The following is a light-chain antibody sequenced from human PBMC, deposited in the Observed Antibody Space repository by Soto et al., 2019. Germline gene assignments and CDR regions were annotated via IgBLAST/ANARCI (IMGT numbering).Light chain of an antibody. CDR1: QTISSNN. CDR3: RQYGSWT. V-gene: IGKV3-20*01. CDR2: GTS. Sequence: EIVLTQSPGTLSVSPGERATLSCRASQTISSNNLAWYQQKPGQAPSLLIYGTSSRATGIPDRFSGRGSGTDFTLTISRLEPEDSAIYYCRQYGSWTFGQGTKVEI. J-gene: IGKJ1*01.